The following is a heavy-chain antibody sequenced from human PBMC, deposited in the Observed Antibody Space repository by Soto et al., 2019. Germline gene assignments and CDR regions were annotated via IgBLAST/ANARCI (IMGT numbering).Heavy chain of an antibody. V-gene: IGHV1-2*02. CDR3: ARGGGVGVAGSAAFDM. Sequence: QLHLVQSGAVVKKPGASVTVSCSASGYPVTAYYMHWVRQAPGRGLEWMGGINPATGAAKYTQTFQGRVTMTRDTSTSTVFMELSGLTSSATAVFYCARGGGVGVAGSAAFDMWGQGTLVTVSS. CDR2: INPATGAA. CDR1: GYPVTAYY. D-gene: IGHD3-3*01. J-gene: IGHJ3*02.